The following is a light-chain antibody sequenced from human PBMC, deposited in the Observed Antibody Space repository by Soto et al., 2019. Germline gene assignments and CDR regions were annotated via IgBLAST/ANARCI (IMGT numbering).Light chain of an antibody. Sequence: QSALTQPASVSGSPGQSITISCTGTSSDVGGYNSASWYQQHPGKPPKLMVYEVSNGPSGVSNRFSHSKSGNTASLTISGLQAEDEADYYCSSYSSSSTLVFGTGTKVTVL. J-gene: IGLJ1*01. V-gene: IGLV2-14*01. CDR1: SSDVGGYNS. CDR3: SSYSSSSTLV. CDR2: EVS.